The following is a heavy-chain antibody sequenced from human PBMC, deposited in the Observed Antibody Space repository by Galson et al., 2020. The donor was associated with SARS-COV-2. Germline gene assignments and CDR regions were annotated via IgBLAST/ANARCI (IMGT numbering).Heavy chain of an antibody. D-gene: IGHD6-19*01. V-gene: IGHV3-64*04. Sequence: GGSLRLSCSASGFIFSDYAMHWVRQAPGKGLQYVSAMSSTGGTSFYADSVNGRFTMSRDNAKNTFYLQMTGLRVEDSAFYYCLSYSSTRDNYGSQGTLGTVSS. CDR2: MSSTGGTS. CDR3: LSYSSTRDNY. CDR1: GFIFSDYA. J-gene: IGHJ4*02.